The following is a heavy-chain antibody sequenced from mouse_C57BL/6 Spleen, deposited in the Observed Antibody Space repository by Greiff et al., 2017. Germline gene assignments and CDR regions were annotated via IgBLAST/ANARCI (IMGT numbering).Heavy chain of an antibody. Sequence: VQLQQSDAELVKPGASVKISCKVSGYTFTDHTIHWMKQRPEQGLEWIGYIYPRDGSTKYNEKFKGKATLTADTASSTAYMQLNSLTSEDSAFYFCARGGTNGRFAYWGQGTLVTVSA. CDR1: GYTFTDHT. CDR2: IYPRDGST. V-gene: IGHV1-78*01. J-gene: IGHJ3*01. D-gene: IGHD1-3*01. CDR3: ARGGTNGRFAY.